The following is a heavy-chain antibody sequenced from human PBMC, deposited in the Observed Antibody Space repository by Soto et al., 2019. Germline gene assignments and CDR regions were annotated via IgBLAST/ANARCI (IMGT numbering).Heavy chain of an antibody. D-gene: IGHD1-1*01. Sequence: GGSLRLSCVASGFTFSSHWMSWVRQAPGKGLEGVANIKQDGGEKYYVDSVEGRFTISRDNAKKSLYLQMNSLRAEDTAVYYCARDTSWNGGVFYYYYGMDVWGQGTTVTVSS. V-gene: IGHV3-7*03. CDR1: GFTFSSHW. CDR3: ARDTSWNGGVFYYYYGMDV. CDR2: IKQDGGEK. J-gene: IGHJ6*02.